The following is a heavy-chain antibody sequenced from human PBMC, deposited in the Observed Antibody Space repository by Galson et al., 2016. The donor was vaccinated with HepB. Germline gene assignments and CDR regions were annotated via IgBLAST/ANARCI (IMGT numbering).Heavy chain of an antibody. J-gene: IGHJ6*02. CDR1: GGSISSSNW. D-gene: IGHD6-19*01. CDR2: IYHSGST. CDR3: ATYSSGWFRYYYVMDV. V-gene: IGHV4-4*02. Sequence: SETLSLTCTVSGGSISSSNWWTWVRQCLGKGLEWIGEIYHSGSTKYNPSLKSRVTISVDKSKNQFSLKLSSVTAADTAVYYCATYSSGWFRYYYVMDVWGQGTTVTVSS.